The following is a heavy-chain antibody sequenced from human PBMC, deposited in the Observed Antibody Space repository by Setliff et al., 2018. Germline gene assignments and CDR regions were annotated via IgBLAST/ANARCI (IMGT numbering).Heavy chain of an antibody. J-gene: IGHJ4*02. D-gene: IGHD1-26*01. CDR3: AREHVSGHSEY. Sequence: PGESLKISCKGSGFSFVSYNIGWVRQMPGKGLEWMGVIYPGDYDTSYSPSFQGQVTFSSDKSINTAYLQWSSLKASDTAIYYCAREHVSGHSEYWGQGTLVTVPS. V-gene: IGHV5-51*01. CDR2: IYPGDYDT. CDR1: GFSFVSYN.